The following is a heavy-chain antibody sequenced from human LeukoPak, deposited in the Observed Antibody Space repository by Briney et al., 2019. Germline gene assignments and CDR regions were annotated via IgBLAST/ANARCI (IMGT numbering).Heavy chain of an antibody. Sequence: GGSLKLSCAASGFTFSDYYMSWIRQAPGKGLEWVANIKQDGSEKYYVDSVKGRFTISRDNAKNSLYLQMNSLRAEDTAVYYCARDPPRYCSGGSCYTYWGQGTLVTVSS. CDR1: GFTFSDYY. D-gene: IGHD2-15*01. CDR2: IKQDGSEK. J-gene: IGHJ4*02. CDR3: ARDPPRYCSGGSCYTY. V-gene: IGHV3-7*01.